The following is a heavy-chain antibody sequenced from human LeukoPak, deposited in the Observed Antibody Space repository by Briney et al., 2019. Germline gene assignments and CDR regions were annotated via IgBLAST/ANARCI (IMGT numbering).Heavy chain of an antibody. V-gene: IGHV4-61*05. J-gene: IGHJ4*02. CDR2: IYYSGST. CDR3: ARGGYSYPYYFDY. Sequence: PSETLSLTCTVSGGSISSNNYYWGWIRQPPGKGLEWIGYIYYSGSTNYNPSLKSRVTISVDTSKNQFSLKLSSVTAADTAVYYCARGGYSYPYYFDYWGQGTLVTVSS. CDR1: GGSISSNNYY. D-gene: IGHD5-18*01.